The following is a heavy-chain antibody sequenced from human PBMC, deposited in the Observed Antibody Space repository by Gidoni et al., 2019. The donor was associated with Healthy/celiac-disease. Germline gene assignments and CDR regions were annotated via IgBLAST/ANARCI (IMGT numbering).Heavy chain of an antibody. CDR2: IYHSGST. J-gene: IGHJ4*02. CDR3: ARTKGRTFDY. CDR1: GYSISSGYY. Sequence: QVQLQESGPGLVKPSETLSLTCAVSGYSISSGYYWVWIRQPPGKGLEWIGSIYHSGSTYYNPSLKSRGTISVDTSKNQFSLKLSSVTAADTAVYYCARTKGRTFDYWGQGTLVTVSS. V-gene: IGHV4-38-2*01.